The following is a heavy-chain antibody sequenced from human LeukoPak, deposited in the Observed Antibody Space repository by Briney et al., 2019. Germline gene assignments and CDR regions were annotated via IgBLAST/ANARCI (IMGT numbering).Heavy chain of an antibody. CDR2: ISASGGST. V-gene: IGHV3-23*01. CDR3: AKAGSGASLLFDY. D-gene: IGHD1-26*01. Sequence: GGSLRLSCAASGFTFDNYAMSWVRRAPGKGLEWVSTISASGGSTYYADSVKGRFTISRDSSKNTLYLQMNSLRAEDTAVYYCAKAGSGASLLFDYWGQGTLVTVSS. CDR1: GFTFDNYA. J-gene: IGHJ4*02.